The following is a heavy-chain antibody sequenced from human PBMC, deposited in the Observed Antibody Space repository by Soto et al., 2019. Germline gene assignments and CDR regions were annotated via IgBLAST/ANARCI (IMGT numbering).Heavy chain of an antibody. CDR2: INPNSGGT. J-gene: IGHJ4*02. D-gene: IGHD4-17*01. CDR3: ARDLGYGVRYFDY. CDR1: GYTFTGYY. V-gene: IGHV1-2*04. Sequence: QVQLVQSGAEVKKPGASVKVSCKASGYTFTGYYMHWVRQAPGQGLEWMGWINPNSGGTNYAQKFKGWVNMTRDTSISTAYMELSRLRSDDTAVYYCARDLGYGVRYFDYWGQGTLVTVSS.